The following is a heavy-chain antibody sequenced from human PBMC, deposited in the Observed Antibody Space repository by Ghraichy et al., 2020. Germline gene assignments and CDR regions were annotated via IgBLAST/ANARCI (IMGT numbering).Heavy chain of an antibody. J-gene: IGHJ6*03. CDR1: GYSISSSNW. V-gene: IGHV4-28*02. Sequence: LSCAVSGYSISSSNWWGWFRQTPGKGLEWIGYIYYSGSISYNPSLKSRVTMSVDTSKNQFSLKLSSVTAVDTAVYYCARTQYYYFYMDVWDKGTTVTVSS. CDR3: ARTQYYYFYMDV. CDR2: IYYSGSI.